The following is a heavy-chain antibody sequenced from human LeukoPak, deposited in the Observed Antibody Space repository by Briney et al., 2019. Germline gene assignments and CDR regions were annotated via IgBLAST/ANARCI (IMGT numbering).Heavy chain of an antibody. CDR3: ATERDGYPVDAFDI. CDR1: GGSISSYY. CDR2: IYTSGST. D-gene: IGHD5-24*01. J-gene: IGHJ3*02. Sequence: SETLSLTCTVSGGSISSYYWSWIRQPAGKGLEWIGRIYTSGSTNYSPSLKSRVTMSVDTSKNQFSLKLSSVTAADTAVYYCATERDGYPVDAFDIWGQGTMVTVSS. V-gene: IGHV4-4*07.